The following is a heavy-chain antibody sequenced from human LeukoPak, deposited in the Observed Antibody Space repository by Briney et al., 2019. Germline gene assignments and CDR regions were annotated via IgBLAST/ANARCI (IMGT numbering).Heavy chain of an antibody. CDR3: AKDLGTLGYYDILTGYYTFDY. V-gene: IGHV3-23*01. CDR1: GFTFSSYA. CDR2: ISGSGGST. J-gene: IGHJ4*02. Sequence: GGSLRLSCAASGFTFSSYAMSWVRQAPGKGLEWVSAISGSGGSTYYADSVKGRFTISRDNSKNTLYLQMNSLRAEDTAVYYCAKDLGTLGYYDILTGYYTFDYWGQGTLVTVSS. D-gene: IGHD3-9*01.